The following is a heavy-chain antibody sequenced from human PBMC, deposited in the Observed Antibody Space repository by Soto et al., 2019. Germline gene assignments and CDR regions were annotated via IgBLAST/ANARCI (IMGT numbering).Heavy chain of an antibody. V-gene: IGHV3-48*01. CDR3: ARDSMTGLNWFDP. J-gene: IGHJ5*02. Sequence: PGGSLRLSCATSGFTFSSYAMVWVRQAAEKGLEWVSSISNSSSTVYYADSVKGRFTISRDNAKNSLYLQMNSLRAEDTAVYYCARDSMTGLNWFDPWGQGTLVTVSS. CDR1: GFTFSSYA. CDR2: ISNSSSTV. D-gene: IGHD3-9*01.